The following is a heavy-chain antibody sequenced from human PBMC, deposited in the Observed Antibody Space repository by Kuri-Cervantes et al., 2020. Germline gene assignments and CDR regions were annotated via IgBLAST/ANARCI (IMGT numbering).Heavy chain of an antibody. J-gene: IGHJ3*02. Sequence: GSLRLSCTVSGGSISSSSYYWGWIRQPPGKGLEWIGSIYSSGSTYYNPSLTSRVTISVDTSKNQFSLKLSSVTAADTAVFYCARGGRPEYSSSSYAFDIWGQGTMVTVSS. CDR3: ARGGRPEYSSSSYAFDI. CDR2: IYSSGST. D-gene: IGHD6-6*01. CDR1: GGSISSSSYY. V-gene: IGHV4-39*01.